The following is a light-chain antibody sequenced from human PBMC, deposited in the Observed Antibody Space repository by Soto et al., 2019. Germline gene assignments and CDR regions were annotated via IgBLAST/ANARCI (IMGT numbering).Light chain of an antibody. J-gene: IGKJ1*01. Sequence: DVVLTQSPPSLPVTLGQPASISCRSSQSLVYRDGNTHLNWFQQRPGQSPRRLIYMVSTRDSGVPDRFSDSGSGTDFTLKISGVEAEDVGVYYCMQGTHWPPTFGQGTKVEIK. CDR2: MVS. CDR1: QSLVYRDGNTH. CDR3: MQGTHWPPT. V-gene: IGKV2-30*01.